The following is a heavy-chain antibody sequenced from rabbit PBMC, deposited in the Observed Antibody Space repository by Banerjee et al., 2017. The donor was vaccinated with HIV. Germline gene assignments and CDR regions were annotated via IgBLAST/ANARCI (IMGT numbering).Heavy chain of an antibody. CDR3: ARDLAGVIGWNFGL. CDR2: IYGGHSGFT. D-gene: IGHD4-1*01. Sequence: QEQLEESGGDLVKPEGSLTLTCTASGFSFSNKYVMCWVRQAPGKGLEWIGCIYGGHSGFTYYASWAKGRFTISKTSSTTVTLQMTSLTAADTATYLCARDLAGVIGWNFGLWGQGTLVTVS. CDR1: GFSFSNKYV. V-gene: IGHV1S45*01. J-gene: IGHJ4*01.